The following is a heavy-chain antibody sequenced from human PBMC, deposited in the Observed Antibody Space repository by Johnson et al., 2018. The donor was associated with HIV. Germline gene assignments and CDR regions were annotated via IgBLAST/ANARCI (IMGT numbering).Heavy chain of an antibody. Sequence: QVQLVESGGGVVQPGGSLRLSCAASGFTFSSYGMHWVRQAPGKGLEWVAFIRYDGSNKYYADSVKGRFTISRDNSKNTLYLQMNSLRDGDTGVYYWAKDFPDSEGPSAFDIWGQGTMVTVSS. D-gene: IGHD2-15*01. CDR2: IRYDGSNK. CDR3: AKDFPDSEGPSAFDI. CDR1: GFTFSSYG. J-gene: IGHJ3*02. V-gene: IGHV3-30*02.